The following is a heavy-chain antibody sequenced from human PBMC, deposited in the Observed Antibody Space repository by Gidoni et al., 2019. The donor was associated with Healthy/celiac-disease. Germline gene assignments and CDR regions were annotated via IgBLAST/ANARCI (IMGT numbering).Heavy chain of an antibody. CDR3: ASRLEYSSSPTNYYYYGMDV. CDR2: IIPIFGTP. CDR1: GGNFSSYA. V-gene: IGHV1-69*01. D-gene: IGHD6-6*01. J-gene: IGHJ6*02. Sequence: QVQLVQSGAEVKKPGSSVKVSCKASGGNFSSYAISWVRQAPGQGLEWMGGIIPIFGTPSYAQKFQGRVTITAYESTSTAYMELSSLRSEDTAVYYCASRLEYSSSPTNYYYYGMDVWGQGTTVTVSS.